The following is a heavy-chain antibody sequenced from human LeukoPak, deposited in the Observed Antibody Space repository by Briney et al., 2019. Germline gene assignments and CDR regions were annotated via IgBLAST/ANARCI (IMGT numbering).Heavy chain of an antibody. V-gene: IGHV1-69*05. CDR1: GGTFSSYA. D-gene: IGHD1-26*01. J-gene: IGHJ4*02. CDR2: IIPIFGTA. Sequence: SVKVSCKASGGTFSSYAISWVRQAPGQGLEWMGGIIPIFGTANYAQKFQGRVTMTRDTSTSTVYMELSSLRSEDTAVYYCATAPPSGTYYYFDYWGQGTLVTVSS. CDR3: ATAPPSGTYYYFDY.